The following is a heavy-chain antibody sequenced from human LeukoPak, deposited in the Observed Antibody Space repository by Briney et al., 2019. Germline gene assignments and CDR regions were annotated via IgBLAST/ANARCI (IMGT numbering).Heavy chain of an antibody. Sequence: PSETLSLTCTVSGGSVSSGSYYWSWIRQPPGKGLEWIGYIYYSGGTNYNPSLKSRVTISVDTSKNQFSLKLSSVTAADTAVYYCARGKGGWYRPFDYWGQGTLVTVSS. CDR3: ARGKGGWYRPFDY. V-gene: IGHV4-61*01. D-gene: IGHD6-19*01. CDR2: IYYSGGT. CDR1: GGSVSSGSYY. J-gene: IGHJ4*02.